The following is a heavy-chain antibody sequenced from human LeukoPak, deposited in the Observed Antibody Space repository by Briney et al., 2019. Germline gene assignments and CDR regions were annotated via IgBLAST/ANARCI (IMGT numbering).Heavy chain of an antibody. CDR3: ASYSILGGSFDY. D-gene: IGHD1-26*01. V-gene: IGHV1-24*01. Sequence: ASVKVSCKVSGYTLTELSMHWVRQAPGKGLEWMGGFDPEDGETIYAKKFQGRVTMTEDTSTDTAYMELSSLRSEDTAVYYCASYSILGGSFDYWGQGTLVTVSS. CDR1: GYTLTELS. J-gene: IGHJ4*02. CDR2: FDPEDGET.